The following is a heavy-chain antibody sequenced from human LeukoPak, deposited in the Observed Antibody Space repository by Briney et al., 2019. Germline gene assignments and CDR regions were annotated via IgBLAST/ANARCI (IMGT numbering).Heavy chain of an antibody. CDR1: GFTVSSNS. Sequence: GGSLRLSCTVSGFTVSSNSMSWARQAPGKGPEWVSFIYSGGNTHNSDSVKGRFTISRDNSKNTLYLQMNSLRAEDTAVYYCARRAGDYSHPYDYWGQGTLVTVSP. J-gene: IGHJ4*02. CDR2: IYSGGNT. V-gene: IGHV3-53*01. D-gene: IGHD3-22*01. CDR3: ARRAGDYSHPYDY.